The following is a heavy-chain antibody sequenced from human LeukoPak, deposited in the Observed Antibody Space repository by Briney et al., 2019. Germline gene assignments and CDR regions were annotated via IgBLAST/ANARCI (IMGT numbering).Heavy chain of an antibody. CDR1: GFTFGSHA. CDR3: GKTTVGYSSGQKPAWPVDF. J-gene: IGHJ4*02. V-gene: IGHV3-23*01. CDR2: IFGSGGSP. D-gene: IGHD5-18*01. Sequence: GGSLRLSCEASGFTFGSHAMYWVRQAPGKGLEWVAGIFGSGGSPHYADSVKGRFTISRDNLRNTVYLQINSLRDDDTAVYYCGKTTVGYSSGQKPAWPVDFWGQGTLVTASS.